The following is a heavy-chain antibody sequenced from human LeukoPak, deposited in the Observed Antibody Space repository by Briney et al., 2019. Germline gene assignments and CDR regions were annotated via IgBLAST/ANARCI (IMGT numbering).Heavy chain of an antibody. CDR1: RGSISSGYY. Sequence: SETLSLTCTVSRGSISSGYYWGWIRQPPGKGLEWIGSIYHSGSTFDNPSLKSRVTISLDTSKNQFSLKLSSVTAADTALYYCARDIVVVDNNWFDPWGQGTLVTVSS. CDR3: ARDIVVVDNNWFDP. D-gene: IGHD2-2*01. V-gene: IGHV4-38-2*02. J-gene: IGHJ5*02. CDR2: IYHSGST.